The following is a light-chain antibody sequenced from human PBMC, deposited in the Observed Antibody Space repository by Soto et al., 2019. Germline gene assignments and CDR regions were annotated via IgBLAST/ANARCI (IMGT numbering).Light chain of an antibody. CDR2: GSS. CDR1: QSISSF. V-gene: IGKV1-39*01. Sequence: DIQMTQSPSSLSASVGDRVTITCRARQSISSFLNWYQQKPGKAPNLLIYGSSNLQSGVPSRFSGSGSGTDFTLTISSLQSEDFATYYCQPSSSPLFTFGPGTKVDLK. J-gene: IGKJ3*01. CDR3: QPSSSPLFT.